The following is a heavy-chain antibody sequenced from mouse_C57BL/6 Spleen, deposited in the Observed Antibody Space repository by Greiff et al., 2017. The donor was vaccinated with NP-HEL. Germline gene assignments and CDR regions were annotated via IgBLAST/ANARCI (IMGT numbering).Heavy chain of an antibody. J-gene: IGHJ2*01. CDR2: IHPNSGST. V-gene: IGHV1-64*01. Sequence: VQLQQPGAELVKPGASVKLSCKASGYTFTSYWMHWVKQRPGQGLEWIGMIHPNSGSTNYNEKFKSKATLTVDKSSSTAYIQLSSLTSEDSAVYYCARSHYYGSSYYFDYWGQGTTLTVSS. CDR1: GYTFTSYW. D-gene: IGHD1-1*01. CDR3: ARSHYYGSSYYFDY.